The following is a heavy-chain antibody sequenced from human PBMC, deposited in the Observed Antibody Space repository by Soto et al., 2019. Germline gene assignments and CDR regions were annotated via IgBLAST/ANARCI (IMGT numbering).Heavy chain of an antibody. CDR3: ARMQVVVAAIQGGYFDY. V-gene: IGHV3-23*01. Sequence: GGSLRLSCAASGFTFCSYAMSWVRQAPGKGLEWVSAISGSGGSTYYADSVKGRFTISRDNSKNTLYLQMNSLRAEDTAVYYCARMQVVVAAIQGGYFDYWGQGTLVTVSS. J-gene: IGHJ4*02. CDR2: ISGSGGST. D-gene: IGHD2-15*01. CDR1: GFTFCSYA.